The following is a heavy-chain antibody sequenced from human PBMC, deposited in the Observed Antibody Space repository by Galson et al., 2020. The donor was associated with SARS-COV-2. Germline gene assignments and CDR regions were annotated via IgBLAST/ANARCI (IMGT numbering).Heavy chain of an antibody. Sequence: CAASGFTLDDYSMHWVRQAPGKGLELVSGISCNSGSIGYADSVKGRFTISRDNAKNSLYLQMNSLRAEDTALYYCAKLDCSDYWGHGTLVTVSS. J-gene: IGHJ4*01. D-gene: IGHD2-21*02. CDR3: AKLDCSDY. CDR2: ISCNSGSI. CDR1: GFTLDDYS. V-gene: IGHV3-9*01.